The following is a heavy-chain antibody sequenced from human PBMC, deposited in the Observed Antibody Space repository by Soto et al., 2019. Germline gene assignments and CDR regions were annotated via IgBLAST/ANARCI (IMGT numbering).Heavy chain of an antibody. J-gene: IGHJ4*02. D-gene: IGHD2-8*01. Sequence: VHLVESGGGVVQPGTSLRLSCAASGFSFSIFGMHWVRQAPGKGLEWVAGIWYDGSNKYYADSVKGRFSISRDNSNNTLYLQMNSLRAEDTAVYYCARDDKDEYGADRGGFGCWGQGTLVTVSS. CDR1: GFSFSIFG. V-gene: IGHV3-33*01. CDR2: IWYDGSNK. CDR3: ARDDKDEYGADRGGFGC.